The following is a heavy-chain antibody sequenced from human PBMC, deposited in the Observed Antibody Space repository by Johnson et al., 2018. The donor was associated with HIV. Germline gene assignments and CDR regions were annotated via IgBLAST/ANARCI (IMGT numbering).Heavy chain of an antibody. V-gene: IGHV3-30-3*01. CDR3: ASEPLISPGAFDI. D-gene: IGHD3-10*01. CDR1: GFTFSNAW. J-gene: IGHJ3*02. Sequence: QVQLVESGGGLVQPGGSLRLSCAASGFTFSNAWMSWVRQAPGKGLEWVAVISFDGSTTYYADSVKGRFTISSDNSKTPLYLQMNSLRAEDTAVYYCASEPLISPGAFDIWGQGTMVTVSS. CDR2: ISFDGSTT.